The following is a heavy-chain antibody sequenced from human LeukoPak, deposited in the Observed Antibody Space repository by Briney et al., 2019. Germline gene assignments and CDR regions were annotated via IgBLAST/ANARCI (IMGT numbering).Heavy chain of an antibody. V-gene: IGHV4-39*02. Sequence: PSETLSLTCTVSGGSISSSSYYWDWIRQPPGKGLEWIGNIYYSGSTYYNPSLKSRVTIFLDTSNSHSSLQLRSVTAADTATYYCARRPLGREAYDFWGQGTMVTVSS. CDR2: IYYSGST. CDR3: ARRPLGREAYDF. J-gene: IGHJ3*01. CDR1: GGSISSSSYY.